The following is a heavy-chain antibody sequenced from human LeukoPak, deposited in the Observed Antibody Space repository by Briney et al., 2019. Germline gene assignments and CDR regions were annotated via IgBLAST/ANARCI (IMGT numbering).Heavy chain of an antibody. CDR1: GDSITSSNW. V-gene: IGHV4-4*02. Sequence: SETLSLTCAVSGDSITSSNWWSWVRQPPGKGLEWIGEIYHSGDTTFTNFNPSLKSRVTVSVDKSRNQFSLKLSSVTAADTAVYFCAKRPAYSRFRFDYWGQGTLVTVST. CDR3: AKRPAYSRFRFDY. D-gene: IGHD6-13*01. CDR2: IYHSGDTTFT. J-gene: IGHJ4*02.